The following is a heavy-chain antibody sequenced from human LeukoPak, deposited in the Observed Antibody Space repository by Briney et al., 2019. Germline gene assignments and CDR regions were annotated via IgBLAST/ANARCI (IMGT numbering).Heavy chain of an antibody. Sequence: SGPTLVNPTEALTLTCTVSGFSLSNTTMGVSWVRQPPGKGLEWIGEINHSGSTNYNPSLKSRVTISVDTSKNQFSLKLSSVTAADTAVYYCARGHNFDFWSGTFKFDYWGQGTLVTVSS. V-gene: IGHV4-4*02. D-gene: IGHD3-3*01. CDR1: GFSLSNTTMG. J-gene: IGHJ4*02. CDR3: ARGHNFDFWSGTFKFDY. CDR2: INHSGST.